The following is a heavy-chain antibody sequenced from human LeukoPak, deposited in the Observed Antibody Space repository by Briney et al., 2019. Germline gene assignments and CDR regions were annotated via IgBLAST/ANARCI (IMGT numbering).Heavy chain of an antibody. D-gene: IGHD3-16*01. V-gene: IGHV3-7*01. CDR3: ARDYVALHSYYYYMDV. CDR1: GFTFSSYW. J-gene: IGHJ6*03. CDR2: RKQDGSEK. Sequence: PGGSLRLSCAASGFTFSSYWMSWVRQAPGKGLEWVANRKQDGSEKYYVDSVKGRFTISRDNAKNSLYLQMNSLRAEDTAVYYCARDYVALHSYYYYMDVWGKGTTVTVSS.